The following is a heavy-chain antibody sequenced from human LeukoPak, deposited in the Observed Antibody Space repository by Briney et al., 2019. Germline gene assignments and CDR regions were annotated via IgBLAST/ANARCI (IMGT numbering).Heavy chain of an antibody. CDR3: ARKNGLDY. CDR2: IKQDGSEK. J-gene: IGHJ4*02. CDR1: GFTFSTFA. V-gene: IGHV3-7*01. Sequence: GGSLRLSCAASGFTFSTFAMNWVRQTPGKGLEWVANIKQDGSEKYYVDSVKGRFTISRDNAKNSLYLQMNSLRAEDTAVYYCARKNGLDYWGQGTLVTVSS.